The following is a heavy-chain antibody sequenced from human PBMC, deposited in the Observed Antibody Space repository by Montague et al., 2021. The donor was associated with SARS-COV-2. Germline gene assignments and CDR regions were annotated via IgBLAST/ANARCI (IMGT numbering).Heavy chain of an antibody. J-gene: IGHJ3*02. CDR2: IDWDDDE. Sequence: PPLVKPTQALTLTCTFSGFSLSTSGMCVSWIRQPPGKALEWLALIDWDDDEYYSTSLKTRLTISKDTSKNQVVLTMTNMDPVDTATYYCARTWTFGELLYDAFDXWGQGTMVTVSS. V-gene: IGHV2-70*01. D-gene: IGHD3-10*01. CDR3: ARTWTFGELLYDAFDX. CDR1: GFSLSTSGMC.